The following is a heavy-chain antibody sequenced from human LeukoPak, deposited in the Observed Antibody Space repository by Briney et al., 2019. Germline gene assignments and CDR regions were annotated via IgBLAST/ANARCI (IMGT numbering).Heavy chain of an antibody. Sequence: SETLSLTCTVSGGSISSSSYYWGWIRQPPGKGLEWIGSIYYSGSTYYNPSLKSRVTISVDTSKNQFSLNLSSVTAADTAVYYCARANDFWSGYGIDNWGQGTLVTVSS. CDR2: IYYSGST. V-gene: IGHV4-39*07. D-gene: IGHD3-3*01. CDR3: ARANDFWSGYGIDN. J-gene: IGHJ4*02. CDR1: GGSISSSSYY.